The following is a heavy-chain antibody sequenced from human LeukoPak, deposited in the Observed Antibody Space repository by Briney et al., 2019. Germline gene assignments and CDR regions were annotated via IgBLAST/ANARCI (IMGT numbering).Heavy chain of an antibody. CDR3: ARAATMVQGVIITTPRYYYMDV. V-gene: IGHV1-8*01. D-gene: IGHD3-10*01. CDR1: GYTFTSYD. CDR2: MNPNSGNT. J-gene: IGHJ6*03. Sequence: GASVKVSCKASGYTFTSYDINWVRQVTGQGLEWMGWMNPNSGNTGYAQKFQGRVTMTRNTSISTAYMELSSLRSEDTAVYYCARAATMVQGVIITTPRYYYMDVWGRGTTVTVSS.